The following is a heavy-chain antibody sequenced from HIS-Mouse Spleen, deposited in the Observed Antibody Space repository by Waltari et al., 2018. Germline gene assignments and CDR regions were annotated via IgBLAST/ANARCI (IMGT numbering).Heavy chain of an antibody. V-gene: IGHV3-9*01. D-gene: IGHD3-16*01. Sequence: EVQLVESGGGLVQPGRSLRLSCAASGFTFDDYVLHWVRQAPGEGLEWVAGIRSKSGSSGYADSVKGRVTISRDNAKNALYLQMNSLGAEDTALYYCAKDISRGKGGAFDIWGQGTMVTVSS. J-gene: IGHJ3*02. CDR3: AKDISRGKGGAFDI. CDR2: IRSKSGSS. CDR1: GFTFDDYV.